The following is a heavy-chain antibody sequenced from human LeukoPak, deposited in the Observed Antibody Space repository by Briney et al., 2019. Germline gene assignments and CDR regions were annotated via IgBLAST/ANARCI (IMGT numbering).Heavy chain of an antibody. CDR3: ARGSGWLDY. CDR2: IKQDGSEK. V-gene: IGHV3-7*03. J-gene: IGHJ4*02. D-gene: IGHD6-25*01. CDR1: AFTFSNYW. Sequence: GGSLTLSCAASAFTFSNYWMSWVRQAPGKGLEWVANIKQDGSEKKYVESVKGRFTISRDNAKNSLYLQMNSLGVDDMVVYYCARGSGWLDYWGQGTLVTVSS.